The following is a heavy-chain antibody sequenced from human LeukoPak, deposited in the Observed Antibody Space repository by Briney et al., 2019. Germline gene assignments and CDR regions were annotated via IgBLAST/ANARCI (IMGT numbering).Heavy chain of an antibody. Sequence: GGSLRLSCAASGFTFSSYSMNWVRQAPGKGLEWVANIKQDGTEKYYVDSVKGRFTISRDNSKNTLYLQMNSLRAEDTAVYYCAKEAEPYYYDSSGYSDYWGQGTLVTVSS. CDR2: IKQDGTEK. D-gene: IGHD3-22*01. V-gene: IGHV3-7*03. J-gene: IGHJ4*02. CDR1: GFTFSSYS. CDR3: AKEAEPYYYDSSGYSDY.